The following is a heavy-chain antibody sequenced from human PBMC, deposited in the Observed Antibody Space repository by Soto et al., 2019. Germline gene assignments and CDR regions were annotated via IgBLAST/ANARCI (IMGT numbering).Heavy chain of an antibody. J-gene: IGHJ4*02. CDR2: ISAQNGNA. Sequence: QVQLVQSGGEVKKPGASVKVSCKASGYTFNLYGITWVRQAPGEGPEWLGWISAQNGNATYAQRFKGRVTMTIDTSTTTPYMELASLTSDDTAIYYCARITSTSRALGYWGQGTLVTVSS. V-gene: IGHV1-18*01. CDR1: GYTFNLYG. D-gene: IGHD3-3*01. CDR3: ARITSTSRALGY.